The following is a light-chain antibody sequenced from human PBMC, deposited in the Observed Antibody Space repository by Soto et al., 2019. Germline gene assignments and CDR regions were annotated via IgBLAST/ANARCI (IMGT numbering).Light chain of an antibody. CDR1: QVIRTS. CDR3: QQDYNYPLT. J-gene: IGKJ4*01. Sequence: DIQLTESPSFLSPSIGDGVTITCRASQVIRTSLAWYQVKPGKAPKLLIYAASTLESGVPSRFSGSGSGTDFTLTISSLQPEDFATYYCQQDYNYPLTFGGGTKVDIK. V-gene: IGKV1-9*01. CDR2: AAS.